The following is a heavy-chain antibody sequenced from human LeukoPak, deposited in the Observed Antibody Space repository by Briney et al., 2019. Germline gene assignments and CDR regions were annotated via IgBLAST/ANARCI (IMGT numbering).Heavy chain of an antibody. Sequence: GGSLRLSCAASGFTFGSYSMNWVRQAPGKGLEWVSSISSSSSYIYYADSVKGRFTISRDNAKNSLYLQMNSLRAEDTAVYYCARVPDYDFWSGYARFDYWGQGTLVTVSS. J-gene: IGHJ4*02. V-gene: IGHV3-21*01. CDR3: ARVPDYDFWSGYARFDY. CDR1: GFTFGSYS. CDR2: ISSSSSYI. D-gene: IGHD3-3*01.